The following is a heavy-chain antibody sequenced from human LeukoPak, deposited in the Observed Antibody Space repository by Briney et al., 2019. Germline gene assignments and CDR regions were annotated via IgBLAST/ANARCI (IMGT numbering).Heavy chain of an antibody. Sequence: PSETLSLTCAVYGGSFSGYYWSWIRQPPGKGLEWIGEINHSGSTNYNPSLKSRVTISVDTSKNQFSLKLSSVTAADTAVYYCARVGGSYWVDYHYGMDVWGQGTTVTVSS. J-gene: IGHJ6*02. V-gene: IGHV4-34*01. D-gene: IGHD1-26*01. CDR2: INHSGST. CDR1: GGSFSGYY. CDR3: ARVGGSYWVDYHYGMDV.